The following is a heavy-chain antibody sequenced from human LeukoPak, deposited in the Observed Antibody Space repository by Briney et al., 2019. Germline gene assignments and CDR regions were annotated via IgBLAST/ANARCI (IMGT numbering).Heavy chain of an antibody. CDR3: ARYHGLLETLFDY. V-gene: IGHV1-2*02. CDR1: GYTFTGYY. D-gene: IGHD3-3*01. J-gene: IGHJ4*02. CDR2: INPNSGGT. Sequence: ASVKVSCKASGYTFTGYYMHWVRQAPGQGLEWMGWINPNSGGTNYAQKFQGRVTMTRDTSISTAYMELSRLRSDDTAVYYCARYHGLLETLFDYWGQGTLVTVSS.